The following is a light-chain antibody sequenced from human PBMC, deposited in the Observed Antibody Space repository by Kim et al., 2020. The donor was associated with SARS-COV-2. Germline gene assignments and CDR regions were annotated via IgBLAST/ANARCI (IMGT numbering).Light chain of an antibody. CDR2: KNN. Sequence: ELTQPPSASGTPGQRVTISCSGSSSNIGSNYVYWYQQLPGTAPKLLIYKNNQRPSGVPDRFSGSKSGTSASLAISGLRSEDETDYYCAAWDDSLSGWVFGGGTQLTVL. V-gene: IGLV1-47*01. J-gene: IGLJ3*02. CDR3: AAWDDSLSGWV. CDR1: SSNIGSNY.